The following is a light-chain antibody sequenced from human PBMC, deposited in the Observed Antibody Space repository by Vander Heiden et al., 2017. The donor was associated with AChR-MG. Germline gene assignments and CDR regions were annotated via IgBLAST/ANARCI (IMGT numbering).Light chain of an antibody. CDR3: AAWDDSLSGGV. J-gene: IGLJ3*02. CDR1: SLNIGNHY. V-gene: IGLV1-47*01. Sequence: SVLTQPPSVSGPPGQRVPVSCSGTSLNIGNHYVHWYHQFPGTAPNLLIYRNNQRRSGVPDRFSGAKSGPSASLAISGLRSEDEADYYCAAWDDSLSGGVFGGGTKLTVL. CDR2: RNN.